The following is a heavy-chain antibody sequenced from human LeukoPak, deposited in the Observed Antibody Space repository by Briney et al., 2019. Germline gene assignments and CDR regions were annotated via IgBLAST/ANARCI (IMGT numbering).Heavy chain of an antibody. CDR2: INPNSGGI. CDR1: GYTFTGYY. Sequence: VASVKISCKASGYTFTGYYMHWVRQAPGQGLEWMGWINPNSGGINYAQRFQGRVTMTRDTSISTAYMELSRLRSDDTAVYYCAREMTTVTTLGYWGQGTLVTVSS. CDR3: AREMTTVTTLGY. D-gene: IGHD4-17*01. V-gene: IGHV1-2*02. J-gene: IGHJ4*02.